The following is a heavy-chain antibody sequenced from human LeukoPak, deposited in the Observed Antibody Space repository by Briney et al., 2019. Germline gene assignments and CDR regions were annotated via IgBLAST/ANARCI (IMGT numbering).Heavy chain of an antibody. CDR3: ARVMDGSYYYDSSGYFPFDY. D-gene: IGHD3-22*01. Sequence: SETLSLTCTVSGYSISSGYYWGWIRQPPGKGLEWIGSIYHSGSTYYNPSLKSRVTISVDTSKNQFSLKLSSVTAADTAVYYCARVMDGSYYYDSSGYFPFDYWGQGTLVTVSS. CDR2: IYHSGST. V-gene: IGHV4-38-2*02. CDR1: GYSISSGYY. J-gene: IGHJ4*02.